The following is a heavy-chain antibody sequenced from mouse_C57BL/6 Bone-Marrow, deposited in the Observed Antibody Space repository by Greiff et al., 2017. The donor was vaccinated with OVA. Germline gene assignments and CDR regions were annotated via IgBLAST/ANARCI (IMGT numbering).Heavy chain of an antibody. J-gene: IGHJ4*01. CDR2: IYPGDGDT. V-gene: IGHV1-82*01. D-gene: IGHD2-5*01. CDR3: ESGRGSSNYDYAMDY. CDR1: GYAFSSYW. Sequence: QVQLQQSGPELVKPGASVKISCKASGYAFSSYWMNWVKQRPGKGLEWIGRIYPGDGDTNYNGKFKGKATLTADKSSSTAYMQLSSLTSEDSAVYFCESGRGSSNYDYAMDYWGQGTSVTVSS.